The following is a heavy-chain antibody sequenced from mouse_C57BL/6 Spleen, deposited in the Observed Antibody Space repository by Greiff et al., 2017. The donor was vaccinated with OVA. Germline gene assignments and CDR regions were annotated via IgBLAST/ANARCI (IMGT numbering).Heavy chain of an antibody. CDR2: ISSGGDYI. CDR1: GFTFSSYA. V-gene: IGHV5-9-1*02. CDR3: TRATNWDGYYFDY. J-gene: IGHJ2*01. D-gene: IGHD4-1*02. Sequence: EVQGVESGEGLVKPGGSLKLSCSASGFTFSSYAMSWVRQTPEKRLEWVAYISSGGDYIYYADTVKGRFTISRDNARNTLYLQMSSLKSEDTAMYYCTRATNWDGYYFDYWGQGTTLTVSS.